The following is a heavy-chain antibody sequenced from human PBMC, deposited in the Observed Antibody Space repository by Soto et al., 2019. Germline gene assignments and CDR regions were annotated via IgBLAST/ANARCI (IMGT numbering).Heavy chain of an antibody. Sequence: SLRLSCAASGLTFSKYSMNWVRQAPGKGLEWVSSISTSGNDKYYADSVKGRFTISGDNAKNSLYLQMDSLRAEDTAVYYCARDQSPYGMDVWGQGTKVTVSS. V-gene: IGHV3-21*06. CDR1: GLTFSKYS. J-gene: IGHJ6*02. CDR2: ISTSGNDK. CDR3: ARDQSPYGMDV.